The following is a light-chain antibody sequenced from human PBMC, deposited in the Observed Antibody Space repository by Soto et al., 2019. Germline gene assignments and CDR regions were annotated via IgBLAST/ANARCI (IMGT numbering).Light chain of an antibody. CDR1: QSVSSS. Sequence: EIVMTHSPGTLSVSPGERATLSCRASQSVSSSLAWYQQRPGQAPRLLIYGASTRATGVPARFSGSGSGTEFTLTITSLQSEDFAVYYCQQYNNWPPYTFGQGTKLQIK. J-gene: IGKJ2*01. CDR3: QQYNNWPPYT. V-gene: IGKV3-15*01. CDR2: GAS.